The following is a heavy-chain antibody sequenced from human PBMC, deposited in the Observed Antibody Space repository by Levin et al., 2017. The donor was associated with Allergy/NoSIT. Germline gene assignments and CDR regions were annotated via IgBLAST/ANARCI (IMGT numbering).Heavy chain of an antibody. CDR3: ARGPGKFDF. J-gene: IGHJ4*02. CDR1: GDSVSSTTAS. CDR2: TYYRSKWDN. V-gene: IGHV6-1*01. Sequence: SQTLSLPCAISGDSVSSTTASWNWIRQSPSRGLEWLGRTYYRSKWDNDYAISVKSRITISPDTSKNQFSLQLNSVTPEDTAVYYCARGPGKFDFWGQGTLVTVSS.